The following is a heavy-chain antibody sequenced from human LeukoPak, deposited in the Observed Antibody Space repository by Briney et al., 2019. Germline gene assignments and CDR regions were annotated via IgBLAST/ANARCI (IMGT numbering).Heavy chain of an antibody. J-gene: IGHJ6*03. CDR1: GGSISSYY. Sequence: SETLSHTCTVSGGSISSYYWSWIRQPPGKGLEWIGYIYYSGSTNYNPSLKSRVTISVDTSKNQFSLKLSSVTAADTAVYYCARAPTLYYYNMDVWGKGTTVTVSS. CDR3: ARAPTLYYYNMDV. V-gene: IGHV4-59*01. CDR2: IYYSGST.